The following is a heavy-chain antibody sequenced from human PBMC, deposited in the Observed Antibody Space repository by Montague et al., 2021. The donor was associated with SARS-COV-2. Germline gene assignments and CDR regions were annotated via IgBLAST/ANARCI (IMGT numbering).Heavy chain of an antibody. J-gene: IGHJ3*02. D-gene: IGHD3-16*01. CDR1: GDSVVEHKVS. CDR2: LLYGKRWFD. Sequence: CAISGDSVVEHKVSSDEHRQAPPTHLELVCRLLYGKRWFDHYEVXMKXRISIKADTSKNQFSLQLDSVTPEDTAVYYCARGDGLGPYTGYAFDIWGQGTLVTVSS. CDR3: ARGDGLGPYTGYAFDI. V-gene: IGHV6-1*01.